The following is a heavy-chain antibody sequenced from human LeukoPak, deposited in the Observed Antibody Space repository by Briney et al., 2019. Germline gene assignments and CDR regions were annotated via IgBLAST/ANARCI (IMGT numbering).Heavy chain of an antibody. CDR2: IIPIFGTA. Sequence: SVKVSCKASGGTFSSYAISWVRQAPGQGLEWMGGIIPIFGTANYAQKFQGRVTITADESTSTAYMELSSLRSEDTAVYYCARDSGSPLNDAFDIWGQGTMATVSS. D-gene: IGHD1-26*01. CDR3: ARDSGSPLNDAFDI. V-gene: IGHV1-69*13. CDR1: GGTFSSYA. J-gene: IGHJ3*02.